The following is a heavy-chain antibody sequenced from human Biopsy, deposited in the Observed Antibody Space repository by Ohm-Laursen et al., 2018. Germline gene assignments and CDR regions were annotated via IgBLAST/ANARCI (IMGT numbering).Heavy chain of an antibody. J-gene: IGHJ6*02. Sequence: SQTLSLTCTVSSASINLYYWGWIRQSPGKGLEWIGYINHSGHTNYNPSLKSRLTMSVDTSKNQFSLKLTSVTAVDTAVYYCARDRIAYCTATSCDNFGLDVWGQGTTVTVSS. D-gene: IGHD2-8*02. CDR1: SASINLYY. CDR3: ARDRIAYCTATSCDNFGLDV. V-gene: IGHV4-59*01. CDR2: INHSGHT.